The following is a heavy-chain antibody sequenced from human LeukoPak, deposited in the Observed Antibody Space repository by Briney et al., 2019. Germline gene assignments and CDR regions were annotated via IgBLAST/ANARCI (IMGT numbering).Heavy chain of an antibody. CDR3: ARGTGSLRAFDI. CDR2: INHSGST. V-gene: IGHV4-34*01. CDR1: GGSFSGYY. J-gene: IGHJ3*02. Sequence: PSETLSLTCAVYGGSFSGYYWIWIRQPPGKGLEWIGEINHSGSTNYNPSLKSRVTISVDTSKNQFSLKLSSVTAADTAVYYCARGTGSLRAFDIWGQGTMVTVSS. D-gene: IGHD7-27*01.